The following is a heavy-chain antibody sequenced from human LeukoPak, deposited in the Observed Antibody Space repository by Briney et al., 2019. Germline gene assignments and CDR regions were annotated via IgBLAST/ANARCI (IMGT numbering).Heavy chain of an antibody. V-gene: IGHV4-38-2*01. D-gene: IGHD3-10*01. CDR2: IYHSGST. CDR3: ARLAAIRGVVFIDY. CDR1: GYSISSGYY. J-gene: IGHJ4*02. Sequence: PSETLSLTCAVSGYSISSGYYWGWIRQPPGKGLEWIGSIYHSGSTYYNPSLKSRLTISVDTSKNQFSLRLTSVTAADTTVYYCARLAAIRGVVFIDYWGQGALVTVSS.